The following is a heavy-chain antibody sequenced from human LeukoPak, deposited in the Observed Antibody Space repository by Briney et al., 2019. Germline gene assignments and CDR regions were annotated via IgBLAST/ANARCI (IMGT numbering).Heavy chain of an antibody. CDR1: GFTFSSYW. J-gene: IGHJ3*02. CDR3: AELYSSSPWGAFDI. V-gene: IGHV3-7*01. CDR2: IKQDGSEK. Sequence: PGGSLRLSCAASGFTFSSYWMSWVRQAQGKGLEWVANIKQDGSEKYYVDSVKGRFTISRDNAKNSLYLQMNSLRAEDTAVYYCAELYSSSPWGAFDIWGQGTMVTVSS. D-gene: IGHD6-13*01.